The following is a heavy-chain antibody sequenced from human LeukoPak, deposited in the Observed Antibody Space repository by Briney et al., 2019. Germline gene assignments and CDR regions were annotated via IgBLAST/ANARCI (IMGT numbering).Heavy chain of an antibody. CDR2: ISTSGSTI. V-gene: IGHV3-48*03. Sequence: QPGGSLRLSCAASEFTFSSYEMNWVRQAPGKGLQWVSYISTSGSTIYYPDSVKTRFTISSDNAKNSLYLQMNSLRAEDTAVYYCARLFPTFGVVTLLCGTDVWGKGTTVTVSS. D-gene: IGHD3-3*01. CDR3: ARLFPTFGVVTLLCGTDV. J-gene: IGHJ6*04. CDR1: EFTFSSYE.